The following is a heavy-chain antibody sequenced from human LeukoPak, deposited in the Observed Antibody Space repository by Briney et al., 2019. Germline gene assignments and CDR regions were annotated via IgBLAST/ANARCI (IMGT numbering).Heavy chain of an antibody. J-gene: IGHJ6*02. CDR2: IYSGTST. CDR1: GFTVSSNY. CDR3: ATRYSSGSPGGYYYYGMDV. D-gene: IGHD6-19*01. V-gene: IGHV3-66*01. Sequence: PGGSLRLSCAASGFTVSSNYMSWVRQAPGKGLEWVSVIYSGTSTYYADSVKGRFTISRDNSKNTLYLQMNSLRAEDTAVYYCATRYSSGSPGGYYYYGMDVCGQGTTVTVSS.